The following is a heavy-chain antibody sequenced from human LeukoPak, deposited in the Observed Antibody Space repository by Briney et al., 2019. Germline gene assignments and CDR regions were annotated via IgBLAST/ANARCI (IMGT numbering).Heavy chain of an antibody. CDR1: GFTFSSYA. D-gene: IGHD2-21*02. CDR3: AKADAVTAFLYGMDV. V-gene: IGHV3-23*01. Sequence: GGSLRLSCAASGFTFSSYAMSWVRQAPGKGLEWVSAISGSGGSTYYADSVKGQFTISRDNSKNTLYLQMNSLRAEDTAVYYCAKADAVTAFLYGMDVWGQGTTVTVSS. J-gene: IGHJ6*02. CDR2: ISGSGGST.